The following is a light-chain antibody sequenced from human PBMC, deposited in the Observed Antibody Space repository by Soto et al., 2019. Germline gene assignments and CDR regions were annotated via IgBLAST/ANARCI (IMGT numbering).Light chain of an antibody. CDR1: QSVSSSY. V-gene: IGKV3-15*01. CDR2: GAS. Sequence: EIVFTQYPGTLSLSRGERSTVSVISSQSVSSSYLAWYQQKPGQAPRLLIYGASTRATGLPARFSGSGSGTEFTLTISSLQSEDFALYYCQQYNNWPITFGQRRRLAIK. CDR3: QQYNNWPIT. J-gene: IGKJ5*01.